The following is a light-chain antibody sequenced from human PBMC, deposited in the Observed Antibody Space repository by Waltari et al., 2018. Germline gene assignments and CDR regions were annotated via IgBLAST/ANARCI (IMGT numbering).Light chain of an antibody. CDR3: NSRDSSGNHRVV. J-gene: IGLJ2*01. V-gene: IGLV3-19*01. Sequence: SSELTQDPAVSVTLGQTVRITCQGDSLRSFYANWYQQKPRQAPILVMYGQDNRPSGIPDRFSGFRSGNTASLIITGAQAEDEADYFCNSRDSSGNHRVVFGGGTKLTVL. CDR2: GQD. CDR1: SLRSFY.